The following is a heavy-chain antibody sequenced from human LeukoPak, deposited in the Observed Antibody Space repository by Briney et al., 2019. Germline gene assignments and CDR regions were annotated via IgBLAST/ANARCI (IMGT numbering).Heavy chain of an antibody. CDR2: IKQDGSEK. CDR1: GFTFSAYT. Sequence: GGSLRLSCAASGFTFSAYTMAWVRQAPGKGLEWVANIKQDGSEKYYVASVEGRFTISRDNGKNSLYLEMNSLRAEDTAVYYCAKDQVYSDSSGNHYYSYYGLDVWGQGTTVTVSS. V-gene: IGHV3-7*01. D-gene: IGHD3-22*01. CDR3: AKDQVYSDSSGNHYYSYYGLDV. J-gene: IGHJ6*02.